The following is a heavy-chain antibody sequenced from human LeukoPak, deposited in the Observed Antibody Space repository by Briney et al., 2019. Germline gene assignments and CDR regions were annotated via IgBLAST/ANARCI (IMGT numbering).Heavy chain of an antibody. V-gene: IGHV3-23*01. CDR3: GKEDCDRTSCYWGIDN. Sequence: PGGSLRLSCAASGFTFSNAWMNWVHQAPGKGLEWVASTKGNGGSTNYTDSVKDRFTISRDNSKKSLHLQMNSLRAEDTAVYYCGKEDCDRTSCYWGIDNWGQGILVTVSS. D-gene: IGHD2-2*01. CDR1: GFTFSNAW. J-gene: IGHJ4*02. CDR2: TKGNGGST.